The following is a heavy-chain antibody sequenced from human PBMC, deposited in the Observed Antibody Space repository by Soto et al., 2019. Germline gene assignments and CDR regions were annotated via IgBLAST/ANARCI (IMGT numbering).Heavy chain of an antibody. CDR1: GGSISSGGYY. CDR2: IYYSGST. V-gene: IGHV4-31*03. Sequence: QVQLQESGPGLVKPSQTLSLTCTVSGGSISSGGYYWSWIRQHPGKGLEWIVYIYYSGSTYYNPSLKSRVTITVDTSKTQFSLKLSSVTAADEAFYYGARSQGSNWFDPWCQGTLVTVSS. J-gene: IGHJ5*02. CDR3: ARSQGSNWFDP. D-gene: IGHD2-15*01.